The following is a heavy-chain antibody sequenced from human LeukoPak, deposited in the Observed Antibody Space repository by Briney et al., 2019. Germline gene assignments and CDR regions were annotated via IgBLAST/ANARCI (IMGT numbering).Heavy chain of an antibody. V-gene: IGHV3-48*02. CDR1: GFTFSSYS. CDR3: ARRGSGSGWYDY. D-gene: IGHD6-19*01. CDR2: ITGSSDTV. J-gene: IGHJ4*02. Sequence: GGPLRLSCAASGFTFSSYSMNWVRQAPGKGLEWVSYITGSSDTVHYADSVKGRFTISRDNAKNSLYLQMNSLRDEDTAVYYCARRGSGSGWYDYWGQGTLVTVSS.